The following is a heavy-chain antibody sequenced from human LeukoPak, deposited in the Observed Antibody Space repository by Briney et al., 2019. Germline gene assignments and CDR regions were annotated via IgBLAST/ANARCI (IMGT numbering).Heavy chain of an antibody. Sequence: GGSLRLSCAASGFTFSSYSMSWVRQAPGKGLEWVSYISSGGRTIYYADSVKGRFTISRDNAKDSLYLQMNSLRAEDTAVYYCARGHRTTVTTSDYWGQGTLVTVSS. CDR1: GFTFSSYS. V-gene: IGHV3-48*04. CDR3: ARGHRTTVTTSDY. D-gene: IGHD4-17*01. CDR2: ISSGGRTI. J-gene: IGHJ4*02.